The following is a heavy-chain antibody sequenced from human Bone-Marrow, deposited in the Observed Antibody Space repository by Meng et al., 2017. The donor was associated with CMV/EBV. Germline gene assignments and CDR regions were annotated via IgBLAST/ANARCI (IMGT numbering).Heavy chain of an antibody. CDR1: GFTFSSYS. V-gene: IGHV3-21*01. CDR2: ISSSSSYI. J-gene: IGHJ6*02. D-gene: IGHD2-2*01. CDR3: ARDGGGVVPAAHNYYYYGMDV. Sequence: GGSLRLSCAASGFTFSSYSMNWVRQAPGQGLEWVSSISSSSSYIYYADSVKGRFTISRDNAKNSLYLQMNSLRAEDTAVYYCARDGGGVVPAAHNYYYYGMDVWGQGTTVTVSS.